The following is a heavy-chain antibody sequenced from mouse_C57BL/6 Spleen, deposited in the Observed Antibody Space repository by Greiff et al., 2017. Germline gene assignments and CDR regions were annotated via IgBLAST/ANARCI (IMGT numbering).Heavy chain of an antibody. CDR2: IYPGDGDT. D-gene: IGHD2-10*02. V-gene: IGHV1-82*01. CDR3: AREEEYGNNYYAMDY. Sequence: QVQLKESGPELVKPGASVKISCKASGYAFSSSWMNWVKQRPGKGLEWIGRIYPGDGDTNYNGKFKGKATLTADKSSSTAYMQLSSLTSEDSAVYFCAREEEYGNNYYAMDYWGQGTSVTVSS. J-gene: IGHJ4*01. CDR1: GYAFSSSW.